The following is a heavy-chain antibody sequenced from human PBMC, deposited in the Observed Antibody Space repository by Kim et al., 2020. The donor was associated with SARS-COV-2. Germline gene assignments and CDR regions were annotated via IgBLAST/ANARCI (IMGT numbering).Heavy chain of an antibody. CDR2: IYTSGST. Sequence: SETLSLTCTVSGGSISSYYWSWIRQPAGKGLEWIGRIYTSGSTNYNPSLKSRVTMSVDTSKNQFSLKLSSVTAADTAVYYCARMGPDSSGWYGAFDIWGQGTMVTVSS. CDR1: GGSISSYY. D-gene: IGHD6-19*01. V-gene: IGHV4-4*07. J-gene: IGHJ3*02. CDR3: ARMGPDSSGWYGAFDI.